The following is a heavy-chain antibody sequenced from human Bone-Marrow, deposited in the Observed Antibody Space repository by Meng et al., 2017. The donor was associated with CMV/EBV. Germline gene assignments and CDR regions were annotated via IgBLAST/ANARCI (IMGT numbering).Heavy chain of an antibody. CDR1: GFTFSSYS. D-gene: IGHD6-19*01. Sequence: GESLKISCAASGFTFSSYSMNWVRQAPGKGLEWVSYISSSSSTIYYADSVKGRFTISRDNAKNPLYLQMNSLRAEDTAVYYCARDLRYSSGWYVDYYYYGMDVWGQGTTVTVSS. CDR2: ISSSSSTI. J-gene: IGHJ6*02. CDR3: ARDLRYSSGWYVDYYYYGMDV. V-gene: IGHV3-48*04.